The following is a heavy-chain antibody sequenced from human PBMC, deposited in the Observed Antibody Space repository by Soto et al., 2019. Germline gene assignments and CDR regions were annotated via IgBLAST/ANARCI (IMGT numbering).Heavy chain of an antibody. CDR1: GGSISSGGYY. J-gene: IGHJ4*02. CDR2: IYYSGST. D-gene: IGHD1-1*01. V-gene: IGHV4-31*03. CDR3: ARVYNWNYSL. Sequence: QVQLQESGPGLVKPSQTLSLTCTVAGGSISSGGYYWSWIRQHPGKGMEWIGYIYYSGSTDYNPFLKSRVTISVDTSKNQFPLKLSSVTAADTAVYYCARVYNWNYSLWGQGTLVTVSS.